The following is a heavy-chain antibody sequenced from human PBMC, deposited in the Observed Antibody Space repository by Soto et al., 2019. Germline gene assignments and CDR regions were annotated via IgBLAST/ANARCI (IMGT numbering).Heavy chain of an antibody. V-gene: IGHV1-69*02. CDR2: SVPTLGMA. D-gene: IGHD2-15*01. J-gene: IGHJ4*02. CDR3: ASGDCSGGRCYSDFDS. CDR1: GDTFTDHT. Sequence: QVHLVQSGAEVKKPGSSVKVSCKASGDTFTDHTVTWVRQAPGQGLEWMGRSVPTLGMANYAQTFQGRVTITADTSMTTAYLELTGLTSDDSAVYYCASGDCSGGRCYSDFDSWGQGTLVTVSS.